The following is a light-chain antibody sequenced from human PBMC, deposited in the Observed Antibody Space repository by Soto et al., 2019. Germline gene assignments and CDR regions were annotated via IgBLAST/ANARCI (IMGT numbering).Light chain of an antibody. CDR3: ATWDDSLKGV. Sequence: QPVLTQPPSASGTPGQRVTISCSGGTSNIGSHSVNWYQHLPGTAPKLLIITNNQRPSGVPDRFSGYKSGNSASLVISGLQSEDEAIYYCATWDDSLKGVFGTGTKLTVL. CDR2: TNN. J-gene: IGLJ1*01. CDR1: TSNIGSHS. V-gene: IGLV1-44*01.